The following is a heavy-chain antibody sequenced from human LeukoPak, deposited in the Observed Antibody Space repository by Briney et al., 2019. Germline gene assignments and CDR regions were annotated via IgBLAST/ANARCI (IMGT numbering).Heavy chain of an antibody. D-gene: IGHD2-2*01. CDR3: ASAWVVVVPAALPPAEYFQH. CDR1: GGTFSSYA. V-gene: IGHV1-69*13. CDR2: IIPIVGTA. J-gene: IGHJ1*01. Sequence: GGSVKVSCKASGGTFSSYAISWVRQAPGQGLEWMGGIIPIVGTANYAQKVQGRVTITGDESKSTAYMEMNRLRSEDTAVYYCASAWVVVVPAALPPAEYFQHWGQGTLVTVSS.